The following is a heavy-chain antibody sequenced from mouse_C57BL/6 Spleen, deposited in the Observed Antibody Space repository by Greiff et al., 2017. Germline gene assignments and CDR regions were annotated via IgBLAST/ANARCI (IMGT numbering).Heavy chain of an antibody. V-gene: IGHV5-16*01. CDR1: GFTFSDYY. D-gene: IGHD2-2*01. CDR2: INYDGSST. J-gene: IGHJ3*01. CDR3: ARGGGYDAFAY. Sequence: EVMLVESEGGLVQPGSSMKLSCTASGFTFSDYYMAWVRQVPEKGLEWVANINYDGSSTYYLDSLKSRFIISRDNAKNILYLQMSSLKSEDTATYYCARGGGYDAFAYWGQGTLVTVSA.